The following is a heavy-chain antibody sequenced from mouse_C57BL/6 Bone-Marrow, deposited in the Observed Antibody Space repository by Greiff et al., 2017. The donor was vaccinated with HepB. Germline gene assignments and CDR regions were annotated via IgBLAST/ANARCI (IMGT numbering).Heavy chain of an antibody. CDR3: ARIPRFGYFDV. CDR1: GYTFTNYW. CDR2: IYPGGGYT. Sequence: QVQLQQSGAELVRPGTSVKMSCKASGYTFTNYWIGWAKQRPGHGLEWIGDIYPGGGYTNYNEKFKGKATLTADKSSSTAYMQFSSLTSEDSAIYYCARIPRFGYFDVWGTGTTVTVSS. J-gene: IGHJ1*03. V-gene: IGHV1-63*01.